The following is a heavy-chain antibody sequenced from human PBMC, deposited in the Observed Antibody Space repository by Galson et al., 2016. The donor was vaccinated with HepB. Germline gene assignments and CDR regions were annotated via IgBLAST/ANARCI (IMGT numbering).Heavy chain of an antibody. CDR3: ARIPTRDGKRYGYEYYYGIDV. Sequence: PALVKPTQTLTLTCTFSGFSLSTSGMCVSWIRQPPGKALEWLALIDWDDDKYYSTSLKTRLTISKDTSKNQVVLTMTNMDPVDTATYYCARIPTRDGKRYGYEYYYGIDVWGQGTTVTVSS. CDR1: GFSLSTSGMC. D-gene: IGHD1-14*01. CDR2: IDWDDDK. J-gene: IGHJ6*02. V-gene: IGHV2-70*01.